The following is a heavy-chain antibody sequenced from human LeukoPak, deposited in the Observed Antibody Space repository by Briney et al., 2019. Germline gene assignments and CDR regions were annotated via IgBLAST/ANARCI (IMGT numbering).Heavy chain of an antibody. CDR2: INPNSGNR. V-gene: IGHV1-8*03. CDR3: ARVDGSPDY. J-gene: IGHJ4*02. Sequence: ASVKVSCKTSGYTFTSLDINWVRQATGQGLEWMGWINPNSGNRGYAQQFQGRVTITRDTSIKTAHMELTNLRSEDTAVYYCARVDGSPDYWGQGTLVTVSS. D-gene: IGHD2-15*01. CDR1: GYTFTSLD.